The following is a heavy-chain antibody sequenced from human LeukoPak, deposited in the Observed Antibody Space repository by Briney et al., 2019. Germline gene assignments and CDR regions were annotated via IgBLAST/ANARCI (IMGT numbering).Heavy chain of an antibody. D-gene: IGHD5-18*01. CDR3: ARRGHGYGSPFDY. Sequence: GGSLRLSCAASGFTFSSYAMHWVRQAPGKGLEWVAVISYDGSNKYYADSVKGRFTISRDNSKNTLDLQMNSLRAEDTAVYYCARRGHGYGSPFDYWGQGTLVTVSS. CDR2: ISYDGSNK. J-gene: IGHJ4*02. CDR1: GFTFSSYA. V-gene: IGHV3-30*14.